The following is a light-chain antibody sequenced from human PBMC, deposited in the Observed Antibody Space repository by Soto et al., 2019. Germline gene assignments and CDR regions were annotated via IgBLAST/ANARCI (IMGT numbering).Light chain of an antibody. CDR1: QSISSW. CDR2: KAS. Sequence: DIQMTQSPSTLSASVGDRVTITCRASQSISSWLAWYQQKPGKAPKILIYKASSLDSGVPSRFSGSGSGTEFTLTISSLQPDDFATYYCRQYNSYSTWTFGQGTKVEIK. J-gene: IGKJ1*01. V-gene: IGKV1-5*03. CDR3: RQYNSYSTWT.